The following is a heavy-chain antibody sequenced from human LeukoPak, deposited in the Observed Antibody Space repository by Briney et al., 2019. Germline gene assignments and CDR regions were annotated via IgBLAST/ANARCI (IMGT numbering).Heavy chain of an antibody. Sequence: AGGSLRLSCAASGFTFSSYSMSWVRQAPGMGLEWVSLISGSGGSTYYADSVKGRFTISRDNSKNTLYLQMNSLRAEDTAIYYCAKEVPYCGGDCYSLLDYWGQGTLFTVSS. V-gene: IGHV3-23*01. CDR2: ISGSGGST. D-gene: IGHD2-21*02. CDR3: AKEVPYCGGDCYSLLDY. CDR1: GFTFSSYS. J-gene: IGHJ4*02.